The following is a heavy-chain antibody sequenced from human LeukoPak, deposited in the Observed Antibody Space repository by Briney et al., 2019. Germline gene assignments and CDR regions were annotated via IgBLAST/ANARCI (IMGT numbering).Heavy chain of an antibody. CDR3: ARGMVRGHDYYYYYYGMDV. CDR1: GYTFTGYY. V-gene: IGHV1-2*02. J-gene: IGHJ6*02. Sequence: ASVKVSCKASGYTFTGYYMHWVRQAPRQGLEWMGWINPNSGGTNYAQKFQGRVTMTRDTSISTAYMELSRLRSDDTAVYYCARGMVRGHDYYYYYYGMDVWGQGTTVTVSS. CDR2: INPNSGGT. D-gene: IGHD3-10*01.